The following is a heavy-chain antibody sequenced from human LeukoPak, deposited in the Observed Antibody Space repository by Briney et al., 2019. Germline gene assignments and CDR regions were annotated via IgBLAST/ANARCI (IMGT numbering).Heavy chain of an antibody. D-gene: IGHD6-13*01. CDR1: GFTFSSYG. CDR3: ARDASIAAAGDAFDI. CDR2: IWYDGSNK. V-gene: IGHV3-33*01. J-gene: IGHJ3*02. Sequence: GGSLRLSCAASGFTFSSYGMHWVRQAAGKGLEWVAVIWYDGSNKYYADSVKGRFTISRDNSKNTLYLQMNSLRAEDTAVYYCARDASIAAAGDAFDIWGQGTMVTVSS.